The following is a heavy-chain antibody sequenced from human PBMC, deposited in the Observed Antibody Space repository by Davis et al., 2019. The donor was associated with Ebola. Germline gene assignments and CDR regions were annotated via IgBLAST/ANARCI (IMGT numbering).Heavy chain of an antibody. CDR2: ISSSSSYI. V-gene: IGHV3-21*01. Sequence: GESLKISCAASGFTFSSYEMNWVRQAPGKGLEWVSSISSSSSYIYYADSVKGRFTISRDNAKNSLYLQMNSLRAEDTAVYYCARGGSGWYPPYAEYFQHWGQGTLVTVSS. J-gene: IGHJ1*01. CDR1: GFTFSSYE. CDR3: ARGGSGWYPPYAEYFQH. D-gene: IGHD6-19*01.